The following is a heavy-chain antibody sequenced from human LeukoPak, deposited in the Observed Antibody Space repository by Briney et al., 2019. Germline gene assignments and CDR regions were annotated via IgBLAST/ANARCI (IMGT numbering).Heavy chain of an antibody. J-gene: IGHJ6*03. Sequence: PSETLSLTCTVSGDSISSSSHYWGWIRQPPGEGLEWIGSFYYSGSTYYNPSLKSRVTISVDTSKNQFSLKVSSVTAADTAVYYCARQTMGASGGSSRRSAYYYYMDVWGKGTTVTVSS. CDR2: FYYSGST. D-gene: IGHD2-15*01. CDR1: GDSISSSSHY. V-gene: IGHV4-39*01. CDR3: ARQTMGASGGSSRRSAYYYYMDV.